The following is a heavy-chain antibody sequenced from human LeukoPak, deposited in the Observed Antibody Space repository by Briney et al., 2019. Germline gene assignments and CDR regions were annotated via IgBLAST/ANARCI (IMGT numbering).Heavy chain of an antibody. D-gene: IGHD5-12*01. CDR1: GYTFTGYY. CDR2: INPNSGGT. Sequence: GASVKVSCKASGYTFTGYYMHWVRQAPGQGLEWMGRINPNSGGTNYAQKFQGRVTMTRDTSISTAYTELSRLRSDDTAVYYCARVGGGYDYHYYYYMDVWGKGTTVTVSS. V-gene: IGHV1-2*06. CDR3: ARVGGGYDYHYYYYMDV. J-gene: IGHJ6*03.